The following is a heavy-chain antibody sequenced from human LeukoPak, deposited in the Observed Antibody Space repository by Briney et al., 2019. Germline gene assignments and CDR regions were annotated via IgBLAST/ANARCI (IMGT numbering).Heavy chain of an antibody. V-gene: IGHV4-34*01. J-gene: IGHJ4*02. CDR3: ARLKMYSSPYDY. Sequence: KPSGTLSLTCAVYGGSFSGYYWSWIRQPPGKGLEWIGEINHNGSTNYNPSLKSRVTISVDTSKNQFSLKLSSVTAADTAVYYCARLKMYSSPYDYWGQGTLVTVSS. D-gene: IGHD6-6*01. CDR1: GGSFSGYY. CDR2: INHNGST.